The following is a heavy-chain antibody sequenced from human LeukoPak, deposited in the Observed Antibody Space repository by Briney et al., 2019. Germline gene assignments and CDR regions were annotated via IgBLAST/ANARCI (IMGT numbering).Heavy chain of an antibody. CDR1: GFTFSSYE. CDR3: ARGLFLSGYLDAFDI. V-gene: IGHV3-48*03. J-gene: IGHJ3*02. Sequence: TGGSLRLSCAASGFTFSSYEMNWVRQAPGKGLEWVSYISSSGSTIYYADSVKGRCTISRDNSKNTLYLQMNSLRVEDTAIYYCARGLFLSGYLDAFDIWGQGTVVTVSS. CDR2: ISSSGSTI. D-gene: IGHD3-22*01.